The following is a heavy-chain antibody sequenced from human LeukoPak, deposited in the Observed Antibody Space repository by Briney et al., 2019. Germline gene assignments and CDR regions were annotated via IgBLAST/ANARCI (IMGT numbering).Heavy chain of an antibody. D-gene: IGHD2-2*01. V-gene: IGHV1-18*04. J-gene: IGHJ4*02. CDR3: ARVAVVPAAIYY. CDR1: GYTFTGYY. CDR2: ISAYNGNT. Sequence: ASVKVSCKASGYTFTGYYMHWVRQAPGQGLEWMGWISAYNGNTNYAQKLQGRVTMTTDTSTSTAYMELRSLRSDDTAVYYCARVAVVPAAIYYWGQGTLVTVSS.